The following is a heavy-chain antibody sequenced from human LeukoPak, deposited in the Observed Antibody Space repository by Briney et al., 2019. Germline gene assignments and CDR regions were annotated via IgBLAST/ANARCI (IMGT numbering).Heavy chain of an antibody. Sequence: ASVKVSCKASGYTFTTYDINWVRQATGQGLEWMGWMNPNSGSTGYAQKFQGRVTITRNTSISTAYMELSSLRSEDTAIYYCARRRFSNWFDPWGQGTLVTVSS. V-gene: IGHV1-8*03. CDR3: ARRRFSNWFDP. D-gene: IGHD3-3*01. J-gene: IGHJ5*02. CDR1: GYTFTTYD. CDR2: MNPNSGST.